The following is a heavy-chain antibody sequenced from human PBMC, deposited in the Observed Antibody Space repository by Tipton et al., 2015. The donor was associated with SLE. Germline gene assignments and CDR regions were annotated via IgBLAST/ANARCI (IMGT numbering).Heavy chain of an antibody. J-gene: IGHJ6*03. CDR3: ARGLGNFYMDD. Sequence: SLRLSCAASGFTFSDYTMNWVRQAPGKGLEWVSSISSSGSFIFHADSVKGRFTISRDNAKNSLYLQMNSLRADDTALYYCARGLGNFYMDDWGKGSPVPVSS. V-gene: IGHV3-21*01. CDR1: GFTFSDYT. D-gene: IGHD3-16*01. CDR2: ISSSGSFI.